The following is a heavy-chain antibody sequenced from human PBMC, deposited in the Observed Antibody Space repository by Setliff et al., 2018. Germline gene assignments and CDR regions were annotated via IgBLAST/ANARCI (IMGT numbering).Heavy chain of an antibody. Sequence: SVKVSCKASGDPFNAYGVSWVRQVPGQGLEWMGAIIPVLGMTDYAQKFQGRLTITADQSTTTVYMELSSLRFDDTALYYCARGPSPTVTPSRLIYFYHMDVWGTGTMVTV. D-gene: IGHD4-17*01. CDR2: IIPVLGMT. J-gene: IGHJ6*03. V-gene: IGHV1-69*10. CDR3: ARGPSPTVTPSRLIYFYHMDV. CDR1: GDPFNAYG.